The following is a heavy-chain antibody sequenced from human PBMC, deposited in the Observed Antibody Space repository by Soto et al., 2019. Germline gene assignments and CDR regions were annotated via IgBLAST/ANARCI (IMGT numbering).Heavy chain of an antibody. V-gene: IGHV4-39*01. J-gene: IGHJ5*02. Sequence: PSETLSLTCTVSGGSISISSYYWGWIRQPPGKGLEWIGSIYYSGSTYYNPSLKSRVTISVDTSKNQFSLKLSSVTAADTAVYYCARHLCAVAVAEWFDPWGQGTLVTVSS. CDR2: IYYSGST. D-gene: IGHD6-19*01. CDR3: ARHLCAVAVAEWFDP. CDR1: GGSISISSYY.